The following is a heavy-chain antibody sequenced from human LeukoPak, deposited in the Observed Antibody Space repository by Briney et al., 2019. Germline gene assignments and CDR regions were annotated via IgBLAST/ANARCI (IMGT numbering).Heavy chain of an antibody. V-gene: IGHV4-59*01. CDR3: ARGRSNYYGMDV. Sequence: PSETLSLTCSVSDGSINSYYWNWIRRPPGKGLEWIGYIYYNGNTNYSPSLKSQVTMSVDTSKNLFSLKVSSVTAADTAVYYCARGRSNYYGMDVWGQGTTVTVS. J-gene: IGHJ6*02. CDR1: DGSINSYY. CDR2: IYYNGNT. D-gene: IGHD1-26*01.